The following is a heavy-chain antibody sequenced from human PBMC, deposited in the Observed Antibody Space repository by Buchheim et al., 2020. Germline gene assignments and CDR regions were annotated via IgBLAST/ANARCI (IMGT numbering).Heavy chain of an antibody. J-gene: IGHJ4*02. V-gene: IGHV4-59*01. Sequence: QGQLQESGPGLVKPSETLSLTCTVSGGSISSYCWNWIRQPPGKGLEWIAYIDNSGITNYNPSLKSRVTISVDTSKNHFSLNLSSVTAADTAVYYCARAPWSCSGSNYFDYWGQGTL. D-gene: IGHD3-3*01. CDR1: GGSISSYC. CDR2: IDNSGIT. CDR3: ARAPWSCSGSNYFDY.